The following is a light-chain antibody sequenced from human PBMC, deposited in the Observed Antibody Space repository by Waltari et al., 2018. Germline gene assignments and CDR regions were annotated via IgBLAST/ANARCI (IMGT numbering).Light chain of an antibody. CDR3: QQYNSDSGT. J-gene: IGKJ1*01. CDR1: QSISSW. Sequence: DIQMTQSPSTLSASVGDRVTITCRASQSISSWFAWYQQKPGKTPKLLIYKASSLESGVPSRFRGSGSGTEFTLTISSLQPDDFATYYCQQYNSDSGTFGQGTKVEIK. V-gene: IGKV1-5*03. CDR2: KAS.